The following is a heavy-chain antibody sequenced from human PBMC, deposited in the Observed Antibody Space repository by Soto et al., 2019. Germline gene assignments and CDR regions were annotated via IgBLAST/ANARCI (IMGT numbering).Heavy chain of an antibody. D-gene: IGHD3-22*01. Sequence: GGSLRLSCAASGFTFNSYGIHWVRQAPGKGLEWVAVISHDGSKTNYADSVKGRFTISRDNSKNTLYLQMNSLRAEDTAVYYCAKSPGMYYYDSSGYYHYDYWGQGTLVTVSS. CDR3: AKSPGMYYYDSSGYYHYDY. CDR1: GFTFNSYG. J-gene: IGHJ4*02. V-gene: IGHV3-30*18. CDR2: ISHDGSKT.